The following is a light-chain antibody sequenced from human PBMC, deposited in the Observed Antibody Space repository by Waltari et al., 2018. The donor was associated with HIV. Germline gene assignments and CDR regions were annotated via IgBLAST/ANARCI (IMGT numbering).Light chain of an antibody. CDR1: LRSRSY. J-gene: IGKJ1*01. Sequence: DIQMTQSPSSLSAFVGDRVTITRRASLRSRSYLNWDQQKPGKAPKLLIYAASSLQSGVPSKFSVSGSGTDFTLTISVLQPEDFATYYCQQSYSTPQTFGQGTRVEIK. CDR2: AAS. V-gene: IGKV1-39*01. CDR3: QQSYSTPQT.